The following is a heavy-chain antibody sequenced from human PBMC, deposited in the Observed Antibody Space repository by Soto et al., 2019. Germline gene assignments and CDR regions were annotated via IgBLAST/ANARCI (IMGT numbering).Heavy chain of an antibody. V-gene: IGHV3-7*01. CDR1: EFTFSKYW. Sequence: EVQLVESGGGLVQPGGSLRLSCAASEFTFSKYWMTWVRQSPGKGLEWVANINQDGSERYYVDSVRGRFTISRDNAKNSLYLPINSLRAEDTAVYYCVCGGNYFVYWGQGTLVTVSP. CDR2: INQDGSER. CDR3: VCGGNYFVY. J-gene: IGHJ4*02. D-gene: IGHD3-16*01.